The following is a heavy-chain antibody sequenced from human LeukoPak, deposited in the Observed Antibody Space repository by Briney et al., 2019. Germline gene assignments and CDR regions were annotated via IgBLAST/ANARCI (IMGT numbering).Heavy chain of an antibody. V-gene: IGHV4-59*08. CDR2: IYYSGST. J-gene: IGHJ5*02. Sequence: SETLSLTCTVSGGSISSYYWSWIRQPPGKGLEWIGYIYYSGSTNYNPSLKSRVTISVDTSKNQFSLKLSSVTAADTAVYYCARATYYYDSSGYFAFNWFDPWGQGTLVTVSS. CDR1: GGSISSYY. CDR3: ARATYYYDSSGYFAFNWFDP. D-gene: IGHD3-22*01.